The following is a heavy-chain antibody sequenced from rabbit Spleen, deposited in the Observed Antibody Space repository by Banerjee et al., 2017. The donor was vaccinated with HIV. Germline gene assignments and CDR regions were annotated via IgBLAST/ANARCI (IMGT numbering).Heavy chain of an antibody. V-gene: IGHV1S43*01. Sequence: QSLEESGGGLVKPGTCLTLTCTASGFDLNSYYYMCWVRQAPGKGLEWIACIYNGDGSTYYASWVNGRFSISRRTSLNTVTLQMTSLTAADTATYSCVRDGISFLSTGWGLTRLDLWGPGTLVTVS. J-gene: IGHJ3*01. CDR2: IYNGDGST. CDR3: VRDGISFLSTGWGLTRLDL. D-gene: IGHD4-1*01. CDR1: GFDLNSYYY.